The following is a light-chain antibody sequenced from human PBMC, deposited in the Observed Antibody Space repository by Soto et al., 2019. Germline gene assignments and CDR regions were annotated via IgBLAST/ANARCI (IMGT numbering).Light chain of an antibody. V-gene: IGKV3-20*01. J-gene: IGKJ5*01. CDR3: QQYGTTRIT. Sequence: EIVMTQSPATLSVSPGERVTLSCRASESINRNLVWYQKRPGQAPRLLMYGASNRATGIPDRFSGSGSETDFTLTISRLEPEDFAVYYCQQYGTTRITFGQGTRLEIK. CDR1: ESINRN. CDR2: GAS.